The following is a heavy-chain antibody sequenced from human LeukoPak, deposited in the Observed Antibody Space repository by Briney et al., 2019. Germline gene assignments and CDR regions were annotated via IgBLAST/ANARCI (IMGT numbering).Heavy chain of an antibody. J-gene: IGHJ3*01. V-gene: IGHV3-30*01. Sequence: GRSLRLSCAASGFIFTSYPMHWVRQAPGKGLEWVAVVSYDGSGEKYADSVNGRFTISRDNSKNTLYLQMNSLRAEDTAVFYCARDGVGTAFDLWGQGTMVTVSS. D-gene: IGHD1-26*01. CDR2: VSYDGSGE. CDR1: GFIFTSYP. CDR3: ARDGVGTAFDL.